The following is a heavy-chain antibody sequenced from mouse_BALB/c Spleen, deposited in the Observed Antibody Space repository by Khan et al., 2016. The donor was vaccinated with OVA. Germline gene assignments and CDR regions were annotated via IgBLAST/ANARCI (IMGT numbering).Heavy chain of an antibody. CDR2: IYPGDGDT. Sequence: QVRLQQSGAELVRPGSSVKISCKASGYAFSNYWMNWVKQRPGQGLEWIGQIYPGDGDTSFNGKFRGKATLTADKSSSPAYMQLSSLTSEDSAVYFCARSGYDYFAYWGQGTLVTVSA. CDR1: GYAFSNYW. D-gene: IGHD2-14*01. J-gene: IGHJ3*01. CDR3: ARSGYDYFAY. V-gene: IGHV1-80*01.